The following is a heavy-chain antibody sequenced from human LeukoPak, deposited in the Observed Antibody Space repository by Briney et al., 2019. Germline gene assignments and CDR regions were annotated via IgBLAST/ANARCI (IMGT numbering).Heavy chain of an antibody. V-gene: IGHV1-69*04. D-gene: IGHD3-10*02. Sequence: SVKVSCKASGGTFSSYAISWVRQAPGQGLEWMGRIIPILGIANYAQKFQERVTITRDMSTSTAYMELSSLRSEDTAVYYCAADHNVAPRAFDIWGQGTMVIVSS. CDR2: IIPILGIA. CDR1: GGTFSSYA. J-gene: IGHJ3*02. CDR3: AADHNVAPRAFDI.